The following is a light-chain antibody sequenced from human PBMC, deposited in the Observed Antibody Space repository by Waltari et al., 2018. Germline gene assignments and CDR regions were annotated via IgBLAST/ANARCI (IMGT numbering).Light chain of an antibody. V-gene: IGKV3-15*01. Sequence: EVVMTQSPATLSGSPEERATLFCRTSQRVDDKLAWYQHKPGQAPRLPSYDISTRIPGNPARFSGGGSGTLLTLTISRLQSEDFAVYYCQQYDSWPQTFGGGTKVEIK. CDR3: QQYDSWPQT. CDR2: DIS. CDR1: QRVDDK. J-gene: IGKJ4*01.